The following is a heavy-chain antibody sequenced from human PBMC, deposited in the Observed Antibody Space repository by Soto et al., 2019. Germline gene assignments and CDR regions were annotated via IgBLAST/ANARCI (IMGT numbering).Heavy chain of an antibody. Sequence: GGSLRLSCVASGFTFSSYEMNWVRQAPGKGLEWVSYISSSGSTIYYADSVKGRFTISRDNAKNSLYLQMNSLRAEDTAVYYCAREAAAYAAFDIWGQGTMVTVSS. CDR1: GFTFSSYE. D-gene: IGHD2-8*01. V-gene: IGHV3-48*03. CDR3: AREAAAYAAFDI. CDR2: ISSSGSTI. J-gene: IGHJ3*02.